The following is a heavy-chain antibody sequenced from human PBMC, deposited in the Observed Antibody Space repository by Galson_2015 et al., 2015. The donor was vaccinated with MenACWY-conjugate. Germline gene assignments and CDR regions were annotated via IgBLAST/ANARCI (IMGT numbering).Heavy chain of an antibody. D-gene: IGHD3-16*01. Sequence: SVKVSCKASGYTFSDSGVTWVRQAPGQGLEWMGWISASTGNTNYEQKFYGRVTMTTDTSTNKAFMELRSLRSDDTAVYFCARASSGLSSRFLDVWGQGTTVTVS. CDR1: GYTFSDSG. J-gene: IGHJ6*02. V-gene: IGHV1-18*01. CDR3: ARASSGLSSRFLDV. CDR2: ISASTGNT.